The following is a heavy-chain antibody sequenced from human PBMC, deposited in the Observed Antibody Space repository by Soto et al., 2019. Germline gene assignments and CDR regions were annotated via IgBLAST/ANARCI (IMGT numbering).Heavy chain of an antibody. J-gene: IGHJ3*02. CDR2: ISSSSSYI. V-gene: IGHV3-21*01. CDR1: GSTFSSYS. Sequence: GGSLRLSCAASGSTFSSYSMNWVRQAPGKGLEWVSSISSSSSYIYYADSVKGRFTISRDNAKNSLYLQMNSLRAEDTAVYYCARYPDIVVVAPYDAFDIWGQGTMVTVS. CDR3: ARYPDIVVVAPYDAFDI. D-gene: IGHD2-15*01.